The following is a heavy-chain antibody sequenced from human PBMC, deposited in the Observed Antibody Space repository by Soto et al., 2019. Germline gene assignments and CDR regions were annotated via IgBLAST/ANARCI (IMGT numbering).Heavy chain of an antibody. V-gene: IGHV3-33*01. CDR3: ARGIVGATTYYYYGMDV. CDR2: IWYDGSNK. D-gene: IGHD1-26*01. J-gene: IGHJ6*02. Sequence: GGSLRLSCAASGFTFSSYGMHWVRQAPGKGLEWVAVIWYDGSNKYYADSVEGRFTISRDNSKNTLYLQMNSLRAEDTAVYYCARGIVGATTYYYYGMDVWGQGTTVTVSS. CDR1: GFTFSSYG.